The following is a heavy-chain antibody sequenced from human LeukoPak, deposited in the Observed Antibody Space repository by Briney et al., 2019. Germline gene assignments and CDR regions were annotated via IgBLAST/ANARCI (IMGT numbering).Heavy chain of an antibody. V-gene: IGHV3-23*01. D-gene: IGHD3-10*01. Sequence: GGSLRLSCAASGFTFSSYAISWVRQAPGKGLEWVSAISGSGGSTYYADSVKGRFTISRDNSKNTLYLQMNSLRAEDTAVYYCANVVRGANFDYWGQGTLVTVSS. J-gene: IGHJ4*02. CDR3: ANVVRGANFDY. CDR1: GFTFSSYA. CDR2: ISGSGGST.